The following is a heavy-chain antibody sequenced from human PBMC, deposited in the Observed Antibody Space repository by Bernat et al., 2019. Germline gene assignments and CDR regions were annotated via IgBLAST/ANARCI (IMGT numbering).Heavy chain of an antibody. CDR3: ARDRGYSYVREFPDY. Sequence: EVQLVESGGGLVQPGGSLRLSCAASGFTFSSYSMNWVRQAPGKGLEWVSYISSSSSTIYYADSVKGRFTISRDYAKNSLYLQMNSLRAEDTAVYYCARDRGYSYVREFPDYWGQGTLVTVSS. CDR2: ISSSSSTI. V-gene: IGHV3-48*01. D-gene: IGHD5-18*01. J-gene: IGHJ4*02. CDR1: GFTFSSYS.